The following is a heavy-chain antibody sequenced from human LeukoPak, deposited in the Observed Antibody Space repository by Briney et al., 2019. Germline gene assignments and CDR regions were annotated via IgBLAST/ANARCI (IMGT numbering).Heavy chain of an antibody. J-gene: IGHJ4*02. V-gene: IGHV4-34*01. D-gene: IGHD2-21*02. CDR3: ARGGFYCGDDCYVDY. CDR2: INRSGST. CDR1: GGSLSYYY. Sequence: PSETLPLTCAVYGGSLSYYYWSWIRQPPEKGLEWIGEINRSGSTNYNPSLKSRVSISVDTSKNQFSLKLSSVTAADTAVYYCARGGFYCGDDCYVDYWGQGTLVTVSS.